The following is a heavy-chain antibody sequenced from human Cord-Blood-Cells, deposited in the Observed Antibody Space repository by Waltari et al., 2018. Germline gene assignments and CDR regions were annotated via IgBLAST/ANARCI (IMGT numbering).Heavy chain of an antibody. CDR1: GYTFTSSY. CDR3: ARVSKRIWSGKSFDY. J-gene: IGHJ4*02. D-gene: IGHD3-3*01. Sequence: QVQLVQSGAAVKKPGASVKVSCKASGYTFTSSYMTWVRQSPGQGLEWMGIINPSGGSTSYAQKFQGRVTMTRDTSTSTVYMELSSLRSEDTAVYYCARVSKRIWSGKSFDYWGQGTLVTVSS. CDR2: INPSGGST. V-gene: IGHV1-46*01.